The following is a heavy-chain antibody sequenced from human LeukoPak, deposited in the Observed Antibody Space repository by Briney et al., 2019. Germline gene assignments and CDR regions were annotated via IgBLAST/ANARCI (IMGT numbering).Heavy chain of an antibody. V-gene: IGHV3-11*01. D-gene: IGHD2-15*01. CDR2: ISSSGSTI. Sequence: GGSLRLSCAASGFTFSDYYMSWIRQAPGKGLEWVSYISSSGSTIYYADSVKGRFTISRDNAKNSLYLQMNSLRAEDAAVYYCARVGAGYCSGGSCRYYYYYYYMDVWGKGTTVTISS. CDR3: ARVGAGYCSGGSCRYYYYYYYMDV. J-gene: IGHJ6*03. CDR1: GFTFSDYY.